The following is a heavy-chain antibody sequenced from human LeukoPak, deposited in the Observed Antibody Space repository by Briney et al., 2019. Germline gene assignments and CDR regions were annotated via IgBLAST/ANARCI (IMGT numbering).Heavy chain of an antibody. J-gene: IGHJ5*02. CDR3: AKEGTPQVSTWYDL. CDR1: GVTLSPYG. Sequence: PGGSLRLSCAASGVTLSPYGMHWVRQAPGKGLEWVAVISYEGGTQHYADSVKCRFIISRDNPMNTLYLQMNILRTEDTAVYYCAKEGTPQVSTWYDLWGQGTQVIVSS. V-gene: IGHV3-30*18. CDR2: ISYEGGTQ. D-gene: IGHD3-10*01.